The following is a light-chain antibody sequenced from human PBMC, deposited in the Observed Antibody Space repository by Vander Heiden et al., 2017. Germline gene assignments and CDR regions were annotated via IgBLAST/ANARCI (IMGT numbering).Light chain of an antibody. V-gene: IGKV2-30*02. CDR1: ESLVHSDGNIY. J-gene: IGKJ1*01. Sequence: DVVMTQSPLSLHVTLGQPASISCRSSESLVHSDGNIYLSWFQQRPGQSPRRLIYMVSKRDSGVPDRFSGSGSGTDFTRQISRVEAEDVAVYYCMQATHWPRTFGQGTNVEVK. CDR2: MVS. CDR3: MQATHWPRT.